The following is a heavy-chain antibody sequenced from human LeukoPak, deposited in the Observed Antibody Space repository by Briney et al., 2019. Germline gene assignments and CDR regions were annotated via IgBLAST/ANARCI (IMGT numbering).Heavy chain of an antibody. CDR2: ISYDGSNK. Sequence: GGPLRLSCAASGFTFSSYAMHWVRQAPGKGLEWVAVISYDGSNKYYADSVKGRFTISRDNSKNTLYLQMNSLRAEDTAVYYCARDLYGVEYYDILTGYSGLDYWGQGTLVTVSS. V-gene: IGHV3-30-3*01. J-gene: IGHJ4*02. CDR3: ARDLYGVEYYDILTGYSGLDY. D-gene: IGHD3-9*01. CDR1: GFTFSSYA.